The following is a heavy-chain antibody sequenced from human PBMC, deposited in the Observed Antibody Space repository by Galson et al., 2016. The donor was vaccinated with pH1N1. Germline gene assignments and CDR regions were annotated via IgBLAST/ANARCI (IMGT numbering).Heavy chain of an antibody. V-gene: IGHV4-39*07. CDR3: ARLWYGEYIDS. Sequence: ETLSLTCTVSGASISDTDYYWGWIRQPPGKGLEWIANIDYSGNTYYGTSLKSRVSISIDTSKGHFSLKLTSVTAADTAVYYCARLWYGEYIDSWGQGTLVTVSS. J-gene: IGHJ4*02. D-gene: IGHD6-13*01. CDR2: IDYSGNT. CDR1: GASISDTDYY.